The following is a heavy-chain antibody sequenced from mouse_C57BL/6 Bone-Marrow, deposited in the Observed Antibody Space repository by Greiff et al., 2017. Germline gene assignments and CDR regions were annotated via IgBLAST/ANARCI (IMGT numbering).Heavy chain of an antibody. D-gene: IGHD1-1*01. CDR1: GYTFTSYG. J-gene: IGHJ1*03. CDR2: IYPRSGNT. V-gene: IGHV1-81*01. Sequence: QVQLQQSGAELARPGASVKLSCKASGYTFTSYGISWVKQRTGQGLEWIGEIYPRSGNTYYNEKFKGKATLTADKSSSTAYMELRSLTSEDSAVYFFARLGIYYYGRGYWYFDVWGTGTTVTVSS. CDR3: ARLGIYYYGRGYWYFDV.